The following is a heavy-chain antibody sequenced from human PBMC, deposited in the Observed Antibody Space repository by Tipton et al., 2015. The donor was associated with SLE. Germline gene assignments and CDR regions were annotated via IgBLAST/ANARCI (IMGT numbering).Heavy chain of an antibody. CDR1: GGSINNYY. J-gene: IGHJ4*02. CDR3: ARGSVVADDY. CDR2: IRHNRDS. V-gene: IGHV4-59*01. Sequence: TLSLTCTVSGGSINNYYWSWIRQPPGKGLEWIGYIRHNRDSNYHPSLKSRVSMSVDTSKNQLALTLTSVTAADTAVYYCARGSVVADDYWGQGTLVTVTS. D-gene: IGHD2-15*01.